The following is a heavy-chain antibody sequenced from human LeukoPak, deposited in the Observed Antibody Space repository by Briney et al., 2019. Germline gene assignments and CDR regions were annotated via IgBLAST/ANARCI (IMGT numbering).Heavy chain of an antibody. Sequence: GGSLRLSCAASRFTFSSYAMSWVRQAPGKGLEWVSTISVSGGSAYYADSVKGRFTISRDNSKNTLYLQMNSQRAEDTAVYYCARGYSRAFDIWGQGTMVTVSS. CDR2: ISVSGGSA. J-gene: IGHJ3*02. V-gene: IGHV3-23*01. CDR1: RFTFSSYA. CDR3: ARGYSRAFDI. D-gene: IGHD2-21*01.